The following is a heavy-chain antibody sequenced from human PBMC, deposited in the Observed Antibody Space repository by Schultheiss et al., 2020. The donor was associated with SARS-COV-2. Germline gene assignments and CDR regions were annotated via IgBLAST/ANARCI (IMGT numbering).Heavy chain of an antibody. CDR3: ASGYCSGGSCYGVYYYYGIDV. J-gene: IGHJ6*02. CDR1: GGSITSSSYY. CDR2: MYDSGST. V-gene: IGHV4-39*01. Sequence: SETLSLTCTVSGGSITSSSYYWGWIRQPPGKGLEWIGSMYDSGSTNYNPSLKSRVTISVDTSKNQFSLKLSSVTAADTAVYYCASGYCSGGSCYGVYYYYGIDVWGQGTTVTVSS. D-gene: IGHD2-15*01.